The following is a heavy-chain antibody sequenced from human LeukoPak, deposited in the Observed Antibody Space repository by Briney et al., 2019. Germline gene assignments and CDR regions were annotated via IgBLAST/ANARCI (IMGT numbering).Heavy chain of an antibody. J-gene: IGHJ3*02. CDR3: ARHDDYSRAFDI. CDR1: GGSFTSYY. Sequence: SETLSLTCTVSGGSFTSYYWSWVRQPPGKGLEWIGYVYYSGATDYNPSLKSRVTMSVDTSKNQFSLKLSSVTAADTAVYYCARHDDYSRAFDIWGQGTMVTVSS. V-gene: IGHV4-59*08. D-gene: IGHD4-11*01. CDR2: VYYSGAT.